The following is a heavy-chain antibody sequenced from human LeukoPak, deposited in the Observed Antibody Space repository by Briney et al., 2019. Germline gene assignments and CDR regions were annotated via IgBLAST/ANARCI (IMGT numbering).Heavy chain of an antibody. CDR2: ISYDGSNK. Sequence: GGSLRLSCAASGFTFSSYGMHWVRQAPGKGLEWVAVISYDGSNKYYADSVKGRFTISRDNSKNTLYLQMNSLRAEDTAVYYCANQAVAGTPYYYGMDVWGQGTTVTVSS. D-gene: IGHD6-19*01. J-gene: IGHJ6*02. CDR3: ANQAVAGTPYYYGMDV. V-gene: IGHV3-30*18. CDR1: GFTFSSYG.